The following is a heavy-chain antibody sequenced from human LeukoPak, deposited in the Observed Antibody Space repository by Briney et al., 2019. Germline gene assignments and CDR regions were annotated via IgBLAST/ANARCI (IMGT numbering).Heavy chain of an antibody. Sequence: PGGSLRLSCAASGFTFSNYGMSWVRQAPGKGLEWVSGINWNGGSTGYADSVKGRFTISRDNAKNSLYLQMNSLRAEDTALYYCAKDQKDYGSGASARHWGQGTLVTVSS. V-gene: IGHV3-20*04. D-gene: IGHD3-10*01. CDR3: AKDQKDYGSGASARH. CDR2: INWNGGST. CDR1: GFTFSNYG. J-gene: IGHJ4*02.